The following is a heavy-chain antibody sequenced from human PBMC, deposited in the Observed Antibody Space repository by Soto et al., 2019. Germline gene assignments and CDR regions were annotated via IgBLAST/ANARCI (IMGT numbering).Heavy chain of an antibody. V-gene: IGHV1-69*13. CDR2: IVPVFGRP. CDR1: GGSFSNFG. D-gene: IGHD1-1*01. Sequence: GASVKVSCMASGGSFSNFGISWVRQAPGQGLEWMGGIVPVFGRPNYAQRFRGRLTITADESTSTGYMELISLRSDDTAVYSCGIDGSAYNFWGQGIHVTVSS. CDR3: GIDGSAYNF. J-gene: IGHJ4*02.